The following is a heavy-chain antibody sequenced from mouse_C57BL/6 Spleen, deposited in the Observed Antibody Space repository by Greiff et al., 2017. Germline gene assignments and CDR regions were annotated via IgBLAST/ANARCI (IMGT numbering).Heavy chain of an antibody. CDR1: GYTFTSYW. CDR3: ARSGGNYEEFDY. V-gene: IGHV1-69*01. CDR2: IDPSDSYT. D-gene: IGHD2-1*01. J-gene: IGHJ2*01. Sequence: QVQLQQSGAELVMPGASVKLSCKASGYTFTSYWMHWVKQRPGQGLEWIGEIDPSDSYTNYNQKFKGKSTLTVDKSSSTAYMQLSSLTSEDSAVYYCARSGGNYEEFDYWGQGTTLTVSS.